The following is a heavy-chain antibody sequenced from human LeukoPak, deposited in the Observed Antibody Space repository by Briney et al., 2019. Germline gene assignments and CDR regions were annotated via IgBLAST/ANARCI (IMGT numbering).Heavy chain of an antibody. CDR2: IYYSGST. Sequence: SETLSLTCTVSGGSISSGSYYWSWIRQHPGKGLEWIGYIYYSGSTYYNPSLKSRVTISVDTSKNQFSLKLSSVTAADTAVYYCARHPWDYGPPFDYWGQGTLVTVSS. CDR3: ARHPWDYGPPFDY. J-gene: IGHJ4*02. V-gene: IGHV4-31*03. D-gene: IGHD3-10*01. CDR1: GGSISSGSYY.